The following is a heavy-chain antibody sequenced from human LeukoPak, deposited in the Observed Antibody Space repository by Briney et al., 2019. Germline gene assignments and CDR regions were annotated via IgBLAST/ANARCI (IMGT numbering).Heavy chain of an antibody. CDR3: STMSAIFGVVIPDY. Sequence: IPGGSLRLSCAVSGFVFSDAWMSWVRQAPGKRLEWVGRIKSKTNGGTTDYAAPVKGRFSISRDDSKNTLFLQMYSLRTEDTGVYYCSTMSAIFGVVIPDYWGQGTLVSVSP. V-gene: IGHV3-15*01. CDR2: IKSKTNGGTT. CDR1: GFVFSDAW. J-gene: IGHJ4*02. D-gene: IGHD3-3*01.